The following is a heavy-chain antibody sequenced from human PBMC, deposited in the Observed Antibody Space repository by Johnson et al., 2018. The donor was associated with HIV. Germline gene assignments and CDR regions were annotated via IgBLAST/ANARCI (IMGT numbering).Heavy chain of an antibody. Sequence: VQLVESGGGLVQPGGSLRLSCAATGFTFSLYAMSWVRQAPGKGLEWVSAISGTGGRTDHADSVKGRFTISRENAKNSLYLQMNSLRAGDTAVYYCARSLSSSWYGGAFDIWGQGTMVTVSS. V-gene: IGHV3-23*04. CDR2: ISGTGGRT. D-gene: IGHD6-13*01. CDR1: GFTFSLYA. J-gene: IGHJ3*02. CDR3: ARSLSSSWYGGAFDI.